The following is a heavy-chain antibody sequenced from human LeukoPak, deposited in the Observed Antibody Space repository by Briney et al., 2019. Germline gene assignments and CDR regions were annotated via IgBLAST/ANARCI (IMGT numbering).Heavy chain of an antibody. CDR1: GGSFSGYY. V-gene: IGHV4-34*01. CDR3: AGSSIAARYYYYGMDV. J-gene: IGHJ6*02. D-gene: IGHD6-6*01. CDR2: INHSGST. Sequence: SETLSLTCAVYGGSFSGYYWSWIRQPPGKGLEWIGEINHSGSTNYNPSLKSRVTISVDTSKNQFSLKLSSVTAADTAVYYCAGSSIAARYYYYGMDVWGQGTTVTVSS.